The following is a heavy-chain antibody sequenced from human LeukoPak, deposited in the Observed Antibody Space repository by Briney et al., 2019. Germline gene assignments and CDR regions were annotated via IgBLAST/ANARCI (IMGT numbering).Heavy chain of an antibody. V-gene: IGHV1-69*13. CDR1: GGTFRSYA. D-gene: IGHD2-2*01. J-gene: IGHJ6*02. CDR3: ARRIVVVPAALGTFYYYGMDV. CDR2: VIPIFGTA. Sequence: SVKVSCKASGGTFRSYAISWVRQAPGQGLEWMGGVIPIFGTANYAQKFQGRVTITADESTSTAYMELSSLRSEDTAVYYCARRIVVVPAALGTFYYYGMDVWGQGTTVTVSS.